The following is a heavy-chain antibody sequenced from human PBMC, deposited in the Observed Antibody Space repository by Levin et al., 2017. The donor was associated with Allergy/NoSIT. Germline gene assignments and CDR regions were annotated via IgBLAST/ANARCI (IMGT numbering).Heavy chain of an antibody. V-gene: IGHV3-23*01. CDR3: SKDLGAKIVAGTGYFYYFYMDV. J-gene: IGHJ6*03. D-gene: IGHD5-12*01. CDR1: GFTFSNYA. Sequence: GGSLRLSCAASGFTFSNYAMSWVRQAPGKGLEWVSLISGSGGNTYYADSVKGRFTISRDNSKNTLHLQMSSLRVEDTAVYYCSKDLGAKIVAGTGYFYYFYMDVWGKGTTVTVSS. CDR2: ISGSGGNT.